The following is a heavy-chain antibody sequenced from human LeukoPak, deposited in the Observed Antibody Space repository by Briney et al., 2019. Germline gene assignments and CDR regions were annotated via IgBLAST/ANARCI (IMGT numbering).Heavy chain of an antibody. V-gene: IGHV1-69*06. D-gene: IGHD3-10*01. CDR1: GYTFTSYG. CDR3: AALPGIPRYFDL. J-gene: IGHJ2*01. Sequence: SVKVSCKASGYTFTSYGISWVQQAPGQGLEWMGGIIPIFGTANYAQKFQGRVTITADKSTSTAYMELSSLRSEDTAVYYCAALPGIPRYFDLWGRGTLVTVSS. CDR2: IIPIFGTA.